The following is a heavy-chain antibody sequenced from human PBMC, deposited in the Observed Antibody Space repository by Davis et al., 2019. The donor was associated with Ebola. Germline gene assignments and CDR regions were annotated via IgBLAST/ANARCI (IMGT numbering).Heavy chain of an antibody. CDR2: ISGAGDYT. CDR3: ARGPMPSWYADFYKYGMDV. D-gene: IGHD6-13*01. Sequence: GESLKISCAASGFTVSSNHMSWVRQAPGKGLEWVSLISGAGDYTYYADSVKGRFTISRDNSKQSLYLQMNSLRSEDTALYFCARGPMPSWYADFYKYGMDVWGQGTTVTASS. CDR1: GFTVSSNH. V-gene: IGHV3-43*02. J-gene: IGHJ6*02.